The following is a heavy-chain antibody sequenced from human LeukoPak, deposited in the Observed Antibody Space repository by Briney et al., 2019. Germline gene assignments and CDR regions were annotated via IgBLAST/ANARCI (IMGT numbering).Heavy chain of an antibody. Sequence: GSLRLSCAASGFTFSSYRMSWVRQAPGKGLEWVSAISGSGGSTYYADSVKGRFTISRDNSKNTLYLQMNSLRAEDTAVYYCAKRRGLELLYYYYMDVWGKGTTVTVSS. D-gene: IGHD1-7*01. CDR1: GFTFSSYR. J-gene: IGHJ6*03. CDR3: AKRRGLELLYYYYMDV. CDR2: ISGSGGST. V-gene: IGHV3-23*01.